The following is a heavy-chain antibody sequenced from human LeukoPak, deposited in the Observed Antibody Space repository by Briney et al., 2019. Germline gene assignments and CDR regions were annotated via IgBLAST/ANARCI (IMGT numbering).Heavy chain of an antibody. CDR3: ARAVGLYDILTGYYRFDY. D-gene: IGHD3-9*01. V-gene: IGHV1-18*04. J-gene: IGHJ4*02. CDR2: INANSGDT. Sequence: ASVKVSCKASGHTFTGYYMHWVRQAPGQGLEWMGWINANSGDTNYAQKLQGRVTMTTDTSTSTAYMELRSLRSDDTAVYYCARAVGLYDILTGYYRFDYWGQGTLVTVSS. CDR1: GHTFTGYY.